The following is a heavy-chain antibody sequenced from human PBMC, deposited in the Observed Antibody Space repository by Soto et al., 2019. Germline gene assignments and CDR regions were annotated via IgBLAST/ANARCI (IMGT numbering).Heavy chain of an antibody. J-gene: IGHJ4*02. V-gene: IGHV3-53*05. Sequence: GGSLRLSCAASGFTVSSNYMSWVRQAPGKGLEWVSVIYSGGSTYYADSVKGRFTISRDNSKNTLYLQMNSLRDEDTALYYCARDFSRGGSGYYPFDSWGQGTLVTVSS. CDR3: ARDFSRGGSGYYPFDS. D-gene: IGHD3-22*01. CDR1: GFTVSSNY. CDR2: IYSGGST.